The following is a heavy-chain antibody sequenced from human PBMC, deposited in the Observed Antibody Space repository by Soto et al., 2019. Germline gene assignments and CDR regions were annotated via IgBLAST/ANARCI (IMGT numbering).Heavy chain of an antibody. Sequence: SETLSLTCSVSGDSINSDNYYWGWIRQPPGKGLEWIGSIYYSGSTYYNPSLKSRVTISVDTSKNQFSLKLSSVTAADTAVYYCARHQGDDYGDLFDYWGQGTLVTVSS. J-gene: IGHJ4*02. D-gene: IGHD4-17*01. CDR2: IYYSGST. CDR3: ARHQGDDYGDLFDY. V-gene: IGHV4-39*01. CDR1: GDSINSDNYY.